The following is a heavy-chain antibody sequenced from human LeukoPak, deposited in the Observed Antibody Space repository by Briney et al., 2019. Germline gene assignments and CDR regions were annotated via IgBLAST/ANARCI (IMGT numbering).Heavy chain of an antibody. V-gene: IGHV3-30*18. CDR3: AKERGTTTWLDY. D-gene: IGHD2-2*01. J-gene: IGHJ4*02. CDR2: ISYDGSKK. CDR1: GFTFSSYG. Sequence: GRSLRLSCGASGFTFSSYGMHWVRQAPGKGLEWVAVISYDGSKKYYGDSVKGRFTISRDNPENRLYLQLNSLRPEDTAVYYCAKERGTTTWLDYWGQGILVAVSS.